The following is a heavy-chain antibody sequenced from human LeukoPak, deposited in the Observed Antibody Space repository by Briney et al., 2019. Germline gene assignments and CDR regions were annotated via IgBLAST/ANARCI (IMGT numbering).Heavy chain of an antibody. CDR2: FDPEDGET. J-gene: IGHJ6*02. D-gene: IGHD3-3*01. V-gene: IGHV1-24*01. Sequence: ASVKVSCKVSGYTLTELSMHWVRQAPGKGLEWMGGFDPEDGETIYAQKLQGRVTMTEDTSTDTAYMELSSLRSEDTAVYYCATDRRDFWSGYHLGMDVWGQGTTVTVSS. CDR1: GYTLTELS. CDR3: ATDRRDFWSGYHLGMDV.